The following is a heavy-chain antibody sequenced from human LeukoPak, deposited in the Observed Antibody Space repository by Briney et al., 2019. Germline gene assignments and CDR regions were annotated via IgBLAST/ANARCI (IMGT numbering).Heavy chain of an antibody. J-gene: IGHJ6*02. D-gene: IGHD6-13*01. Sequence: SETLSLTCTVSGGSISSYYWSWIRQPPGKGLEWIGYIYYSGSTNYNPSLKSRVTISVDTSKSQFSLKLSSVTAADTAVYYCARWRPIAAAGMSGMDVWGQGTTVTVSS. CDR3: ARWRPIAAAGMSGMDV. CDR1: GGSISSYY. V-gene: IGHV4-59*08. CDR2: IYYSGST.